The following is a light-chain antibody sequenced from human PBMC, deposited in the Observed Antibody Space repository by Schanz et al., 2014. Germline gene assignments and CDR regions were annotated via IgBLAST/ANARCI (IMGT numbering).Light chain of an antibody. CDR1: QSISTW. Sequence: DIQMTQSPSTLSASVGDRVTITCRASQSISTWLAWYQQKPVKAPKFLIHDASSLETGVQSRFSGSGSGTEFTLTISSLQLDDFATYYCQQYDSYPLTFGGGTQVKIK. CDR3: QQYDSYPLT. V-gene: IGKV1-5*01. CDR2: DAS. J-gene: IGKJ4*01.